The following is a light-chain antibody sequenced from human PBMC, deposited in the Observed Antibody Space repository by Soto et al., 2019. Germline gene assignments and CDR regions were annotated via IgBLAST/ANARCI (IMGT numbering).Light chain of an antibody. V-gene: IGLV4-69*01. CDR3: QTWSTDIRV. J-gene: IGLJ3*02. CDR1: SGHNSYA. Sequence: QSVLTQPPSASASLGASVKLTCTLSSGHNSYAIAWHQQQPEKGPRYLMKLNSDGSHSKGDGIPDRCSGSSSGAERYLTISSLQSEDEADYHCQTWSTDIRVFGGGTKLTVL. CDR2: LNSDGSH.